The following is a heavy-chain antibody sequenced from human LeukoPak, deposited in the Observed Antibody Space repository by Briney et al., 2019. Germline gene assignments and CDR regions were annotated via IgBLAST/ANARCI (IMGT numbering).Heavy chain of an antibody. V-gene: IGHV3-23*01. J-gene: IGHJ4*02. Sequence: GGSLRLSCAASGFTFSTYTMYWVRHPPGKRLEWVSIIGSSGGGIHYADSVKGRFTISRDNSKNALYLQINSLRVEDTAVYYCAIDPNWGTHSWGQGVLVTVSS. CDR2: IGSSGGGI. CDR1: GFTFSTYT. D-gene: IGHD7-27*01. CDR3: AIDPNWGTHS.